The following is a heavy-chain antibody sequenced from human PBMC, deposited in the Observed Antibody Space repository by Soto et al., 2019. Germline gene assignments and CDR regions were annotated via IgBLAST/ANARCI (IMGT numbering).Heavy chain of an antibody. J-gene: IGHJ4*02. CDR2: ISGSGGST. Sequence: EVQLLESGGGLVQPGGSLRLSCAASGFTFSSYVMSWVRQAPGKGLEWVSAISGSGGSTYYADSVKGRFTISRDNSKNTLYLQMNSLRAEDTAVYYCATSFLIAVAGSYFDYWGQGTLVTVSS. CDR1: GFTFSSYV. CDR3: ATSFLIAVAGSYFDY. V-gene: IGHV3-23*01. D-gene: IGHD6-19*01.